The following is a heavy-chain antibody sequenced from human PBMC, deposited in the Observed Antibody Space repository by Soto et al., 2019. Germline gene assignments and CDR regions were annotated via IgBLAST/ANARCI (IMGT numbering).Heavy chain of an antibody. V-gene: IGHV1-8*01. CDR3: GGSTNDYGDRH. D-gene: IGHD4-17*01. CDR2: MNPNSGNT. CDR1: GYTFTSYD. J-gene: IGHJ4*02. Sequence: QVQLVQSGAEVKKPGASVKVSCKASGYTFTSYDINWVRQATGQGLEWMGWMNPNSGNTGYAQKFQGRVTMTRNTSLSTADLELSSLRSEDTAGYYCGGSTNDYGDRHWGQGPLVTVSS.